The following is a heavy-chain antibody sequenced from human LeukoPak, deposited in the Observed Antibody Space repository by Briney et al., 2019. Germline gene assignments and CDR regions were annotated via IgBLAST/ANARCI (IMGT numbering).Heavy chain of an antibody. D-gene: IGHD3-16*02. CDR3: AKGVKGRYYDY. V-gene: IGHV3-23*01. CDR1: GFTFSSYA. Sequence: GGSLRLSCAASGFTFSSYAMHWVRQAPGEGLQWVSGISGSGSGTYYADSVRGRFTISRDNSKNTLYLQMNSLRAEDTAVYLCAKGVKGRYYDYWGQGTLVTVSS. J-gene: IGHJ4*02. CDR2: ISGSGSGT.